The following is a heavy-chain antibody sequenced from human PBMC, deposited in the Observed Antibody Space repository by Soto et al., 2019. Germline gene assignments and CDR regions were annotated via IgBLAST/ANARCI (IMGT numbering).Heavy chain of an antibody. Sequence: QVHLVQSGAEVKKPGASVKVSCKGSGYAFTTYGITWVRQAPGQGLEWMGWISAHNGNTNYAQKLQGRVTVTRDTSTSTAYMEQRSLRSDDTAVYDCARGRYGDYWGQGALVTVSS. CDR2: ISAHNGNT. J-gene: IGHJ4*02. CDR1: GYAFTTYG. CDR3: ARGRYGDY. D-gene: IGHD1-1*01. V-gene: IGHV1-18*01.